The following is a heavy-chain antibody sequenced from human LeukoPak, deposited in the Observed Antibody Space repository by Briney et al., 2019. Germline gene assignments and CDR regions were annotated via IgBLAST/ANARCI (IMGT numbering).Heavy chain of an antibody. D-gene: IGHD1-26*01. Sequence: PGGSLRLSCAASGFTFSSYAMSWVRQAAGKGLEWVSAISGSGGSTYYADSVKGRFTTSRDNSKNTLYLQMNILRAEDTAVYYWAKIPWSVGAATRGYWGQGTLVPVSS. CDR3: AKIPWSVGAATRGY. V-gene: IGHV3-23*01. J-gene: IGHJ4*02. CDR2: ISGSGGST. CDR1: GFTFSSYA.